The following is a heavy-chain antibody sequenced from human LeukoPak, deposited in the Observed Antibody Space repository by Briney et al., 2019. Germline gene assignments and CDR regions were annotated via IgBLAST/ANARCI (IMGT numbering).Heavy chain of an antibody. J-gene: IGHJ4*02. CDR3: AKRPSEKAFYDSSGYTFDY. D-gene: IGHD3-22*01. V-gene: IGHV3-30*02. CDR1: GFTFSSYG. CDR2: IRYDGSNK. Sequence: PGGSLRLSCAASGFTFSSYGMHWVRQAPGKGLEWVAFIRYDGSNKYYADSVKGRFTISRDNSENTLYLQMNSLRAEDTAVYYCAKRPSEKAFYDSSGYTFDYWGQGTLVTVSS.